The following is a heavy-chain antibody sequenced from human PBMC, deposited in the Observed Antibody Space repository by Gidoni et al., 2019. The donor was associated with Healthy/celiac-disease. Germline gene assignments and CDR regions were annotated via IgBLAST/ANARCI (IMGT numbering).Heavy chain of an antibody. CDR3: ARVTIFGVANAHDAFDI. CDR1: GYSSTSYW. CDR2: IYPGDSDT. D-gene: IGHD3-3*01. Sequence: EVQLVQSGAEAKTPGESLKISCKGSGYSSTSYWIGWVRQMPGKGLEWMGIIYPGDSDTRYSPSFQGQVTISADKSISTAYLQWSSLKASDTAMYYCARVTIFGVANAHDAFDIWGQGTMVTVSS. V-gene: IGHV5-51*03. J-gene: IGHJ3*02.